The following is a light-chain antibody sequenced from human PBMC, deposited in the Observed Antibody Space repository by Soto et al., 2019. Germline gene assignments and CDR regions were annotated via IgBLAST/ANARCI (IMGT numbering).Light chain of an antibody. V-gene: IGKV3-11*01. CDR1: QNIRDY. CDR2: DAS. J-gene: IGKJ4*01. CDR3: QQRGNWPLT. Sequence: ETVLTQSPATLSLSPGERATLSCRASQNIRDYLIWYQQKPGQAPRLLIYDASSRATGVPARFSGSGFGTDFTLTINNLEPEDFAVYSCQQRGNWPLTFGGGTKVEI.